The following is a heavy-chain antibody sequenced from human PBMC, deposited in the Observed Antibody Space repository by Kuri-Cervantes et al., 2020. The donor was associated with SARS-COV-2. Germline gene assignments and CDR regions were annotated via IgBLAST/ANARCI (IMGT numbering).Heavy chain of an antibody. J-gene: IGHJ6*02. D-gene: IGHD2-2*02. Sequence: GGSLRLSCAASGFTLSSYGMHWVRQAPGKGLEWVAVIWYDGSNKYYADSVKGRFTISRDNSKNTLYLQMNSLRAEDTAVYYCARAGQYQLLYDTKEAYYYGMDVWGQGTTVTVSS. CDR3: ARAGQYQLLYDTKEAYYYGMDV. CDR2: IWYDGSNK. CDR1: GFTLSSYG. V-gene: IGHV3-33*01.